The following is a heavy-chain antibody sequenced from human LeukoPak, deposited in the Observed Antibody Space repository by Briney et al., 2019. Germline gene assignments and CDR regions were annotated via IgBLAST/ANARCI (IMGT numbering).Heavy chain of an antibody. V-gene: IGHV3-64*04. D-gene: IGHD2-15*01. CDR3: AKEYCGGGRCNDDFFDY. CDR1: GFTFSSYA. J-gene: IGHJ4*02. CDR2: ISSNGGST. Sequence: PGGSLRLSCSASGFTFSSYAMHWVRQAPGKGLEYVSAISSNGGSTYYADSVKGRFTISRDNSKNTLYLQMNSLRAEDTAVYYCAKEYCGGGRCNDDFFDYWGQGTLVTVSS.